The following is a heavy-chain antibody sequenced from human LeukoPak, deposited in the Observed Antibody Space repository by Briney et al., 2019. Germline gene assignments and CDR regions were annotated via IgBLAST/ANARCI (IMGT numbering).Heavy chain of an antibody. Sequence: GGFLRLSCAASGFTFSSYSMNWVRQAPGKGLEWVSSISSSSSYIYYADSVKGGFTISRDNAKNSLYLQMNSLRAEDTAVYYCARDRRYDSSGYCPGCEDYWGQGTLVTVSS. J-gene: IGHJ4*02. CDR3: ARDRRYDSSGYCPGCEDY. V-gene: IGHV3-21*01. CDR1: GFTFSSYS. CDR2: ISSSSSYI. D-gene: IGHD3-22*01.